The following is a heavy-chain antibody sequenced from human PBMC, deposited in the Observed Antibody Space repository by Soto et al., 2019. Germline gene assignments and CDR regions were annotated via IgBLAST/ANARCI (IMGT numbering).Heavy chain of an antibody. D-gene: IGHD6-13*01. CDR3: ARQGFSKHYFYAADV. Sequence: GESLKISCKGVGYKFGSAWIGWVRQMPGKGLEWMGIIKPGTSDIRYSPSCRGHVTISADEAVSTAYPQWSSLKASDTAMYYCARQGFSKHYFYAADVWGQGTTVTVSS. CDR1: GYKFGSAW. V-gene: IGHV5-51*01. CDR2: IKPGTSDI. J-gene: IGHJ6*02.